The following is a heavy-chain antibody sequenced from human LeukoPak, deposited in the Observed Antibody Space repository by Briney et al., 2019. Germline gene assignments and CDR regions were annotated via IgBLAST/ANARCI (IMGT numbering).Heavy chain of an antibody. Sequence: ASGTLSLTCTVSGGSITSDYWSWIRQPAGKGLEWIGRIFTSGSSSYNPSLKSRVTMSLDTSKNQFSLKLSSVTAADTAVYFCSRGGANDLWGQGTLVTVSS. CDR1: GGSITSDY. D-gene: IGHD4/OR15-4a*01. CDR3: SRGGANDL. J-gene: IGHJ5*02. V-gene: IGHV4-4*07. CDR2: IFTSGSS.